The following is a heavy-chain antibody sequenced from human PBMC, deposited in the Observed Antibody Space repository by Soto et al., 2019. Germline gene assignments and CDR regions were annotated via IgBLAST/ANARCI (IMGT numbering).Heavy chain of an antibody. J-gene: IGHJ5*02. CDR3: ARMATFGSLNWFDP. CDR2: MNPGSGDT. V-gene: IGHV1-8*01. D-gene: IGHD3-16*01. CDR1: GYIFTNND. Sequence: ASVTVSCTASGYIFTNNDVSWVRQASGQGLEWMGWMNPGSGDTGYAQKFQGRVTMTRDISIATAYMELSSLRSDDTAIYYCARMATFGSLNWFDPWGQGTLVTVSS.